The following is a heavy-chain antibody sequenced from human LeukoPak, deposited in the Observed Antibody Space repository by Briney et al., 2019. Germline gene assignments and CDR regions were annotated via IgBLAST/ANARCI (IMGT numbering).Heavy chain of an antibody. J-gene: IGHJ4*02. CDR1: GDSLSNYY. V-gene: IGHV4-59*01. D-gene: IGHD2-21*02. CDR2: IYYSGST. Sequence: PSETLSLTCAVSGDSLSNYYWGWIRQPPGKGLEYIGYIYYSGSTNYNPSLKSRVTISVDTSKNQFSLKLSSVTAADTAVYYCAKTELAYCGGDCYPPYYFDYWGQGTLVTVSS. CDR3: AKTELAYCGGDCYPPYYFDY.